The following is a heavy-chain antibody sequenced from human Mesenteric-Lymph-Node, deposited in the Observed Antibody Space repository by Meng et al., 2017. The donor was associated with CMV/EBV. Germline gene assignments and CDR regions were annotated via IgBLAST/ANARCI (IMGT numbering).Heavy chain of an antibody. CDR1: GFTFSNYA. CDR3: AKETPATGDFDY. D-gene: IGHD3-16*01. Sequence: GGSLRLSCAASGFTFSNYAMHWVRQAPGKGLEWVSYISTGGSIIYHADSVKGRFTISRDNAKNSLYLQMNSLRADDTAVYFCAKETPATGDFDYWGQGTLVTVSS. CDR2: ISTGGSII. J-gene: IGHJ4*02. V-gene: IGHV3-48*03.